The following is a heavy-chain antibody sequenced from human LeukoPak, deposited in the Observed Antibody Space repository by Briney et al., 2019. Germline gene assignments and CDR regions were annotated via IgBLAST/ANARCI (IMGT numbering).Heavy chain of an antibody. CDR1: GRSISSYY. J-gene: IGHJ4*02. D-gene: IGHD6-13*01. CDR3: ARHCSNWYSFDY. CDR2: IYDSGST. Sequence: SETLSLTCTFSGRSISSYYWSSIRQPPGKGLEWIGYIYDSGSTNYPPSLKSRVTLSVDTSKNPFSLKLSSVTAADTAFYYCARHCSNWYSFDYWGQGTLVTVSS. V-gene: IGHV4-59*08.